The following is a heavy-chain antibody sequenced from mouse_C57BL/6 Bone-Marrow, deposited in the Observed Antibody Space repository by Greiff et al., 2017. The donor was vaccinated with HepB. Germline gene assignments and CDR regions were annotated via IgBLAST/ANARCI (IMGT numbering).Heavy chain of an antibody. CDR2: SRNKANDYTT. D-gene: IGHD2-3*01. CDR1: GFTFSDFY. V-gene: IGHV7-1*01. J-gene: IGHJ3*01. CDR3: ARDEDGRWFAY. Sequence: EVKLVESGGGLVQSGRSLRLSCATSGFTFSDFYMEWVRQAPGKGLEWIAASRNKANDYTTEYSASVKGRFIVSRDTSQSILYLQMNALRAEDTAIYYCARDEDGRWFAYWGQGTLVTVSA.